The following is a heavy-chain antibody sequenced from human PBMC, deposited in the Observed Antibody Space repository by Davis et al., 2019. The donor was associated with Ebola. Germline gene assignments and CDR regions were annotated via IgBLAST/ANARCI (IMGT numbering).Heavy chain of an antibody. J-gene: IGHJ4*02. CDR1: GFTFSSYA. CDR3: AREKYAPGGFDY. Sequence: GESLKISCAASGFTFSSYAMSWVRQAPGKGLEWVSYISSSGGTIYYADSVKGRFTISRDNAKNSLYLQMNSLRAEDTAVYYCAREKYAPGGFDYWGQGTLVTVSS. D-gene: IGHD2-2*01. CDR2: ISSSGGTI. V-gene: IGHV3-48*03.